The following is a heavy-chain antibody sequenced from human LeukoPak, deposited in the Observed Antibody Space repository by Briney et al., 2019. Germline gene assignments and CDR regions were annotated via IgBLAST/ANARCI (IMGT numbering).Heavy chain of an antibody. CDR2: ISSSGSTI. J-gene: IGHJ4*02. CDR1: GFTFSSYA. CDR3: ARAGIAADFDY. D-gene: IGHD6-13*01. Sequence: PGGSLRLSCAASGFTFSSYAMSWVRQAPGKGLEWVSYISSSGSTIYYADSVKGRFTISRDNAKNPLYLQMNSLRAEDTAVYYCARAGIAADFDYWGQGTLVTVSS. V-gene: IGHV3-48*04.